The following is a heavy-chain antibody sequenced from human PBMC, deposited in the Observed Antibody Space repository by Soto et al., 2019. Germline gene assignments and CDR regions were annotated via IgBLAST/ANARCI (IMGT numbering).Heavy chain of an antibody. Sequence: GGSLRLSCAASGFTFSSYWMSWVRQAPGKGLEWVANIKQDGSEKYYVDSVKGRFTISRDNAKNSLYLQMNSLRAEDTAVYYCARIQWLRTYYFDYWGQGTLVTVSS. CDR2: IKQDGSEK. D-gene: IGHD6-19*01. V-gene: IGHV3-7*05. CDR1: GFTFSSYW. CDR3: ARIQWLRTYYFDY. J-gene: IGHJ4*02.